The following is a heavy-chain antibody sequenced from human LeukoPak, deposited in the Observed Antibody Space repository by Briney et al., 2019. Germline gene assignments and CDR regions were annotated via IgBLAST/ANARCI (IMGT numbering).Heavy chain of an antibody. CDR2: ISYDGSNK. CDR3: AKPYGAGGYYYYYMDV. CDR1: GFTFSSYA. Sequence: GRSLRLSCAASGFTFSSYAMHWVRQAPGKGLEWVAVISYDGSNKYYADSVKGRFTISRDNSKNTLYLQMNSLRAEDTAVYYCAKPYGAGGYYYYYMDVWGKGTTVTVSS. D-gene: IGHD4-17*01. J-gene: IGHJ6*03. V-gene: IGHV3-30*04.